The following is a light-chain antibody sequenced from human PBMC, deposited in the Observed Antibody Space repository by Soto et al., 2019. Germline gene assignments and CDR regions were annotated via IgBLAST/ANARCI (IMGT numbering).Light chain of an antibody. Sequence: IQMTQSPSALSASVGDRVTITCRASQTLSNWLAWYQQEPGKAPKLLIFDASSLQSGVPSRFSGSGFGTEFTLTISRLEPEDSAVYYCHQYDNAPFTFGPGTRVGIK. CDR1: QTLSNW. J-gene: IGKJ3*01. CDR3: HQYDNAPFT. CDR2: DAS. V-gene: IGKV1-5*01.